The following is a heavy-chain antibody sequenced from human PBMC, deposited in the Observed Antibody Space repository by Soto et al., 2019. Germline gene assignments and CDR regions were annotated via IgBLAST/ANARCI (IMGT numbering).Heavy chain of an antibody. CDR1: GFTFSNAW. D-gene: IGHD1-26*01. V-gene: IGHV3-15*01. CDR3: TTEESGSYEFDP. CDR2: IKSKTDGGTT. Sequence: PGGSLRLSCAASGFTFSNAWMSWVRQAPGKGLEWVGRIKSKTDGGTTDYAAPVKGRFTISRDDSKNTLYLQMNSLKTEDTAVYYCTTEESGSYEFDPWGQGTLVTVSS. J-gene: IGHJ5*02.